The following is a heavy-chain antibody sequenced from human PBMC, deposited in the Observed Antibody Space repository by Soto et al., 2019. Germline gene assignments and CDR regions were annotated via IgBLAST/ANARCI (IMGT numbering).Heavy chain of an antibody. D-gene: IGHD1-1*01. CDR3: ASRDWNDAFHI. CDR1: GGSIGAYY. J-gene: IGHJ3*02. Sequence: KPSETLSLTCTVSGGSIGAYYWSWIRQPPGKGLEWIGYTSYGGNTNYNPSLRSRVTISIDASKNQFSLKLSSMTAADTAVYYCASRDWNDAFHIWGQGTMVTVSS. V-gene: IGHV4-59*01. CDR2: TSYGGNT.